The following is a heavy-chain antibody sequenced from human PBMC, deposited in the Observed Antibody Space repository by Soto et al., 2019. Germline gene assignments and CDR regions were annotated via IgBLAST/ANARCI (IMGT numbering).Heavy chain of an antibody. V-gene: IGHV3-7*05. CDR3: ARDFGGP. CDR2: IKEDGSEK. CDR1: GFTFSSYW. D-gene: IGHD1-26*01. J-gene: IGHJ5*02. Sequence: GGSLSLSCTASGFTFSSYWMNWVRQAPGKGLEWVGNIKEDGSEKFYVDSVKGRFTISRDNAKNSLYLDMNSLRVEDTAIYFCARDFGGPWGQGTLVTVSS.